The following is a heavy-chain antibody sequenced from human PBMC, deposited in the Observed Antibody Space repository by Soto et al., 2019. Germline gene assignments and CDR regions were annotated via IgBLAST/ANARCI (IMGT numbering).Heavy chain of an antibody. CDR2: IYYSGST. D-gene: IGHD3-10*01. CDR3: ARTYYYGSGISSNRFDH. J-gene: IGHJ5*02. Sequence: SETLSLTCTVSGGSISSYYWSWIRQPPGKGLEWIGYIYYSGSTNYNPSLKSRVTISVDTSKNQFSLKLSSVTAADTAVYYCARTYYYGSGISSNRFDHWGQGTLVTVSS. V-gene: IGHV4-59*01. CDR1: GGSISSYY.